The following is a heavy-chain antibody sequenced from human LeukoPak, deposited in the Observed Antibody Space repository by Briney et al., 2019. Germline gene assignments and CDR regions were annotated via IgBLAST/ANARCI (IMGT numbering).Heavy chain of an antibody. CDR1: GFTFSAYW. CDR3: ARELDDGDYVTFDY. V-gene: IGHV3-7*01. D-gene: IGHD4-17*01. CDR2: IIEGGDVK. J-gene: IGHJ4*02. Sequence: GESLRLSCAASGFTFSAYWMTWVRQAPGKGLAWVANIIEGGDVKYYVDSVKGRFTISRDNTKNSLYLQMTSLRADDTAVYYCARELDDGDYVTFDYWGQGTLVTVSS.